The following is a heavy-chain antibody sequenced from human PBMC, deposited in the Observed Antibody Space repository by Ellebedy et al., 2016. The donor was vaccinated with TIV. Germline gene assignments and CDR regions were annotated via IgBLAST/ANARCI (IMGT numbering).Heavy chain of an antibody. V-gene: IGHV4-59*01. CDR1: GGSISSYY. CDR2: IYYSGST. D-gene: IGHD3-22*01. Sequence: MPSETLSLTCTVSGGSISSYYWSWIRQPPGKGLEWIGYIYYSGSTNYNPSLKSRVTISVETSKNQFSLKLSPVNAADTAVYYCARERSAYYYDSSGDDAFDIWGQGTMVTVSS. CDR3: ARERSAYYYDSSGDDAFDI. J-gene: IGHJ3*02.